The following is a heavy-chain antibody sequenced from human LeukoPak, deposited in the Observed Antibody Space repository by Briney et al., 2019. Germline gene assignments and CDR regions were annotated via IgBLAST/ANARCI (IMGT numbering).Heavy chain of an antibody. CDR2: IFHSGVT. D-gene: IGHD2-2*02. CDR1: GGSINVGGYS. V-gene: IGHV4-30-2*01. J-gene: IGHJ6*02. CDR3: ARGGVYTGMDA. Sequence: SQTLSLTCGVAGGSINVGGYSWTWIRQPPGKGLEWIGNIFHSGVTYYKPSLRSRVAISLDRSKNQVSLNVTSVTAADTAVYYCARGGVYTGMDAWGQGTTVIVSS.